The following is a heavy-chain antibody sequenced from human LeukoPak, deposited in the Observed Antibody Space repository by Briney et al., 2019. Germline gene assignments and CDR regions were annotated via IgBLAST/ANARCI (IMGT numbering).Heavy chain of an antibody. V-gene: IGHV3-7*01. CDR2: IKQDGSEK. J-gene: IGHJ4*02. D-gene: IGHD6-19*01. CDR3: ARGSLPGIAVAGSWDY. CDR1: GFTSSSYW. Sequence: GGSLRLSCAASGFTSSSYWMSWVRQAPGKGLEWVANIKQDGSEKYYVDSVKGRFTISRDNAKNSLYLQMNSPRAEDTAVYYCARGSLPGIAVAGSWDYWGQGTLVTVSS.